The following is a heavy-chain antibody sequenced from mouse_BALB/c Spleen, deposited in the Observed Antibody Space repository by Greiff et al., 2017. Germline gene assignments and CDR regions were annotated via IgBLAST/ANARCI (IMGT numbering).Heavy chain of an antibody. D-gene: IGHD2-4*01. CDR3: ARGDYDAYFDY. Sequence: EVQLVESGGDLVKPGGSLKLSCAASGFTFSSYGMSWVRQTPDKRLEWVATISSGGSYTYYPDSVKGRFTISRDNAKNTLYLQMSSLKSEDTAMYYCARGDYDAYFDYWGQGTTLTVSS. CDR2: ISSGGSYT. V-gene: IGHV5-6*01. J-gene: IGHJ2*01. CDR1: GFTFSSYG.